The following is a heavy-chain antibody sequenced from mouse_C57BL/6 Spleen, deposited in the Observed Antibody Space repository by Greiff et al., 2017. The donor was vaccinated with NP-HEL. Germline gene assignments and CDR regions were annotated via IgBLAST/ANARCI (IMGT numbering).Heavy chain of an antibody. CDR1: GYTFTDYE. J-gene: IGHJ3*01. CDR3: TRSDSNGAWFAY. Sequence: QVQLKESGAELVRPGASVTLSCKASGYTFTDYEMHWVKQTPVHGLEWIGAIDPETGGTAYNQKFKGKAILTADKSSSTAYMELRSLTSDDSAVYYCTRSDSNGAWFAYWGQGTLVTVSA. CDR2: IDPETGGT. V-gene: IGHV1-15*01. D-gene: IGHD2-5*01.